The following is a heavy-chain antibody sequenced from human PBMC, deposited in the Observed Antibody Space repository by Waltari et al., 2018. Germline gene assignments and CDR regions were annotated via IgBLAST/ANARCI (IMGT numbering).Heavy chain of an antibody. Sequence: VQLVQSGAEVKKPGASVKVSCKASGYTFTSYYMHWLRQAPGQGLDWMGIINPSGGSASYAQKFQGRVTMTRDTTTSTVYMALSSLRSEDTAVYYCARGYECSSNTCYFDYWGQGTLVTVSS. CDR1: GYTFTSYY. CDR3: ARGYECSSNTCYFDY. J-gene: IGHJ4*02. D-gene: IGHD2-2*01. CDR2: INPSGGSA. V-gene: IGHV1-46*01.